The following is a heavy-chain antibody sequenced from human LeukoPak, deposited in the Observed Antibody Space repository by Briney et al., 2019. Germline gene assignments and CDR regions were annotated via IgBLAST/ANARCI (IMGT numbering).Heavy chain of an antibody. Sequence: PSETLSLTCAVYGGSFSGYYWSWIRQPPGKGLEWIGYIYYSGSTNYNPSLKSRVTISVDTSKNQFSLKLSSVTAADTAVYYCASSQEGIAAAGNPPLYYYGMDVWGQGTTATVSS. V-gene: IGHV4-59*08. CDR3: ASSQEGIAAAGNPPLYYYGMDV. J-gene: IGHJ6*02. CDR2: IYYSGST. D-gene: IGHD6-13*01. CDR1: GGSFSGYY.